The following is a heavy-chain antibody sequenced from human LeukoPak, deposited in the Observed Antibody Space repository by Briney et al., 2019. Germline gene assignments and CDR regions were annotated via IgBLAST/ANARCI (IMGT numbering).Heavy chain of an antibody. CDR1: GFTFSSYA. CDR2: ISGSGGST. Sequence: GGSLRLSCAASGFTFSSYAMSWVRQAPGKGLEWVSAISGSGGSTYYADSVKGRFTISRDNSKNTLYLQMNSLRAEDTALYYCAKDLRQWLVVENWFDPWGQGTLVTVSS. J-gene: IGHJ5*02. CDR3: AKDLRQWLVVENWFDP. V-gene: IGHV3-23*01. D-gene: IGHD6-19*01.